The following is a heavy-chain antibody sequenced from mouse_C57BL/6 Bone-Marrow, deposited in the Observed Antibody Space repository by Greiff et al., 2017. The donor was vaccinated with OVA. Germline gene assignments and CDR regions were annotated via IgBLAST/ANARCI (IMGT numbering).Heavy chain of an antibody. D-gene: IGHD2-14*01. CDR3: AVRYYFDY. Sequence: QVQLQQSGPELVKPGASVKISCKASGYAFSSSWMNWVKQRPGKGLEWIGRLYPGDGDTNYNGKFKGKATLTADKSSSTAYMQLSSQASEDYAVYCCAVRYYFDYWGQGTTLTVSS. CDR1: GYAFSSSW. V-gene: IGHV1-82*01. CDR2: LYPGDGDT. J-gene: IGHJ2*01.